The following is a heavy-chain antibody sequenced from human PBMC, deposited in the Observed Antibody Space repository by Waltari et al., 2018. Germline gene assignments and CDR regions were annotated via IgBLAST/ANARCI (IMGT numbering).Heavy chain of an antibody. CDR1: GFIFSSYA. Sequence: EVQLLESGGGLVQPGGSLRLSCDGSGFIFSSYAMSWVRQAPGKGLEWVSAISGSASASFYADSVKGRFSISRDNSKNTLFPQVNSLRADDTAIYYCAIDLGYFTSWGPGTLVTVSS. CDR3: AIDLGYFTS. CDR2: ISGSASAS. D-gene: IGHD2-8*01. V-gene: IGHV3-23*01. J-gene: IGHJ5*02.